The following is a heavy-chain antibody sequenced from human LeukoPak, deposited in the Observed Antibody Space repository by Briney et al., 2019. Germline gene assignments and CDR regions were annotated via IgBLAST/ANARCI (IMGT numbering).Heavy chain of an antibody. CDR1: GLAFSTYV. CDR2: IGRSGGST. V-gene: IGHV3-23*01. Sequence: PGRSLRLSCAASGLAFSTYVMSWVRQAPGKGLEWLSVIGRSGGSTYYADSVKGRFTISRDNSKNTLYLQMNSLRDEDTAVYYCAKDLSELTIFGALQDWGQGTLVTVSS. CDR3: AKDLSELTIFGALQD. D-gene: IGHD3-3*01. J-gene: IGHJ1*01.